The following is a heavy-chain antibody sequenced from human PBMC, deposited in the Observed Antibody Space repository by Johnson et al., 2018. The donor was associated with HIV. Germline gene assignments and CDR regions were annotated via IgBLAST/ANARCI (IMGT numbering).Heavy chain of an antibody. Sequence: VQLVESGGGLVQPGGSLRLSCAASGFTFSSYAMHWVRQAPGKGLEWVAVISYDGSNKYYADSVKGRFTISRDHSKNTLYLQMNSLKTEDTAVYYCTTDVGGGIAVAGTEAFDIWGQGTMVTVSS. CDR1: GFTFSSYA. D-gene: IGHD6-19*01. V-gene: IGHV3-30*04. J-gene: IGHJ3*02. CDR2: ISYDGSNK. CDR3: TTDVGGGIAVAGTEAFDI.